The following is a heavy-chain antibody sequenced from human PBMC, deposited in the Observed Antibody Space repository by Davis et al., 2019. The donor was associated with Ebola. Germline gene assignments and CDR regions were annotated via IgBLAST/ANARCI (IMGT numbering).Heavy chain of an antibody. CDR1: RFTFNTYG. Sequence: GGSLRLSCAAPRFTFNTYGMSWVRQAPGKGLEWVAGISASGGTTYYADSVKGRFTISRDNSRNTLYLRMNSLRAEDTAVYYCAKDKSYSENYFDYWGQGIPVTVSS. J-gene: IGHJ4*02. CDR2: ISASGGTT. D-gene: IGHD3-22*01. CDR3: AKDKSYSENYFDY. V-gene: IGHV3-23*01.